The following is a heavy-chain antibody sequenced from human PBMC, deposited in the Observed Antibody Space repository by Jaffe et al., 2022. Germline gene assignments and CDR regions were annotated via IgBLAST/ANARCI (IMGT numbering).Heavy chain of an antibody. V-gene: IGHV1-2*06. J-gene: IGHJ3*02. D-gene: IGHD3-16*01. Sequence: QVQLVQSGAEVKKPGASVKVSCKASGYTFTGYYMHWVRQAPGQGLEWMGRINPNSGGTNYAQKFQGRVTMTRDTSISTAYMELSRLRSDDTAVYYCARDYDYIWGSYTDAFDIWGQGTMVTVSS. CDR1: GYTFTGYY. CDR2: INPNSGGT. CDR3: ARDYDYIWGSYTDAFDI.